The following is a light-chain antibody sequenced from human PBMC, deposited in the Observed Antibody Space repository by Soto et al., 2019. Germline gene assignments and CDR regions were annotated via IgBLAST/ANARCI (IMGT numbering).Light chain of an antibody. CDR3: ATWDSSRSGHV. Sequence: QSALTQPPSVSAAPGQKVTISCSGSTSNIGNNYVSWSQQLPGTAPKLLIYENDKRPSGIPDRFSGSTSGTSATLGITGLQTGDESDYYCATWDSSRSGHVSATVTNVTVL. V-gene: IGLV1-51*02. J-gene: IGLJ1*01. CDR1: TSNIGNNY. CDR2: END.